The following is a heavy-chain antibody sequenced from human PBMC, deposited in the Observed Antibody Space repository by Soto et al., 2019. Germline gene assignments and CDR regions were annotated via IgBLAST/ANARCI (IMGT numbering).Heavy chain of an antibody. Sequence: QVHLVESGGGVVQPGRSLRLSCTASGFSLTSFAVHWVRQAPGKGLEWVAVISYDGRSKYYIESVKGRFNISRDNFKNAMYMEIDNLRTEDTAVYYGARGRRLTMRGRAFGYNLDVWGQRTTVSVSS. CDR3: ARGRRLTMRGRAFGYNLDV. CDR1: GFSLTSFA. D-gene: IGHD5-12*01. V-gene: IGHV3-30*04. J-gene: IGHJ6*02. CDR2: ISYDGRSK.